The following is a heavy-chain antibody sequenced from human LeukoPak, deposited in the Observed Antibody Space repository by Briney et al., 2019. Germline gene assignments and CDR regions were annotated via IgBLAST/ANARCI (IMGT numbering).Heavy chain of an antibody. CDR3: AKTSGWHHDY. V-gene: IGHV3-48*03. J-gene: IGHJ4*02. Sequence: PGGSLRLSCAASEFTFSSYEMNWVRQAPRKGLEWVSYISSGASSVYYADSVKGRFTISRDNAKNSLYLQMNSLRAEDTAVYYCAKTSGWHHDYWGQGTLVTVSS. CDR2: ISSGASSV. D-gene: IGHD6-19*01. CDR1: EFTFSSYE.